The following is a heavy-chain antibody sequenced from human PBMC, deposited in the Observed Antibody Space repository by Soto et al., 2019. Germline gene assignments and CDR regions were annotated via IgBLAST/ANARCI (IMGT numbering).Heavy chain of an antibody. V-gene: IGHV1-2*02. CDR3: ARRRGNYPSTEFRHS. D-gene: IGHD3-10*01. CDR2: INPNNGGT. CDR1: GYTFIGYY. Sequence: QVQLVQSGAEVKRPGASVKVSCETSGYTFIGYYVHWVRQVPGQGLEWMGWINPNNGGTKYAQRFQGRLTMTRDTSINTAYMEMSRLTTDDTAVDDCARRRGNYPSTEFRHSWGQGTLITFSS. J-gene: IGHJ1*01.